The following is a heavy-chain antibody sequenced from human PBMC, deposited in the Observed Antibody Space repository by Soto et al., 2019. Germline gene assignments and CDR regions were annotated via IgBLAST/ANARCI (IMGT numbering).Heavy chain of an antibody. Sequence: SETLSLTCAVYGGSFSGYYWSWIRQPPGKGLEWVGEINHSGSTNYNPSLKSRVTISVDTSKNQFSLKLSSVTAADTAVYYCAREWRPYYYYYGMDVWGQGTMVTVSS. D-gene: IGHD1-26*01. CDR2: INHSGST. V-gene: IGHV4-34*01. CDR3: AREWRPYYYYYGMDV. J-gene: IGHJ6*02. CDR1: GGSFSGYY.